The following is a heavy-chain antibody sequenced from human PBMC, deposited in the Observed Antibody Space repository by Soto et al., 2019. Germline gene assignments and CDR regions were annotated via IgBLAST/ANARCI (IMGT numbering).Heavy chain of an antibody. Sequence: KVSCKASGGTFSSYTISWVRQAPGQGLEWMGRIIPILGIANYAQKFQGRVTITADKSTSTAYMELSSLRSEDTAVYYCARGLRTIFGVVITGNWFDPWGQGTLVTVSS. V-gene: IGHV1-69*02. CDR1: GGTFSSYT. J-gene: IGHJ5*02. CDR3: ARGLRTIFGVVITGNWFDP. CDR2: IIPILGIA. D-gene: IGHD3-3*01.